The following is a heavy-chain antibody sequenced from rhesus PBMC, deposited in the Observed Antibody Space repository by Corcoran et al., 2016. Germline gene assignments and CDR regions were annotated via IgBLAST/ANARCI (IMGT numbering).Heavy chain of an antibody. D-gene: IGHD2-21*01. CDR3: AKDQGWV. Sequence: EVQLVQSGAEVKMPGESLRLSCQSSGSGFTSRWISWVRQMPGKGLEWMGSSYPGDSDTRYNPSFQGHVTISADKSISTTYLQWSSLKASDTATYYCAKDQGWVWGRGVLVTVSS. J-gene: IGHJ5-2*02. CDR1: GSGFTSRW. CDR2: SYPGDSDT. V-gene: IGHV5S1*01.